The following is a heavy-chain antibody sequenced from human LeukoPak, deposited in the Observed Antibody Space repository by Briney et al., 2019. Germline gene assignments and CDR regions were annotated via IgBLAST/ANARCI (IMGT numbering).Heavy chain of an antibody. CDR3: ARGPGDGGNSTKIFDY. D-gene: IGHD4-23*01. Sequence: PSETLSLTCAVYGGSFSGYYWSWIRQPPGKGLEWIGEINLSGSTNYNPSLKSRVTISVDTSKNQFSLKLSSVTAADTAVYYCARGPGDGGNSTKIFDYWGQGTLVTVSS. J-gene: IGHJ4*02. V-gene: IGHV4-34*01. CDR1: GGSFSGYY. CDR2: INLSGST.